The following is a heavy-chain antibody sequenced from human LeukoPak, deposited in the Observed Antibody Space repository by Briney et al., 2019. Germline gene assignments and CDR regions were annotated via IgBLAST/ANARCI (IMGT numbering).Heavy chain of an antibody. CDR3: ARPYSSNWYDAFHI. D-gene: IGHD6-13*01. Sequence: PSETLSLTCTVCGGPISSYYWSWIRQPPGKGLEWIGYVYYRGDTNYNPSLKSRVTISVDTSKNQFPLKLTTVTAADTAVYYCARPYSSNWYDAFHIWGQGTMVTVSS. J-gene: IGHJ3*02. CDR1: GGPISSYY. V-gene: IGHV4-59*01. CDR2: VYYRGDT.